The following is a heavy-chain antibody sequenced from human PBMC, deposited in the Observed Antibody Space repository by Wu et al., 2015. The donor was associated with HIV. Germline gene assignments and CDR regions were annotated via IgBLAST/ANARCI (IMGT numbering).Heavy chain of an antibody. CDR1: GYTFTSYG. CDR2: ISAYNGNT. Sequence: QVQLVQSGAEVKKPGASVKVSCKASGYTFTSYGISWVRQAPGQGLEWMGWISAYNGNTNYAQKLQGRVTMTTDTSTSTAYMELRSLRSDDTAVYYCARERSSWYQGVSRDYGMGRRGAKGTTGHRLL. V-gene: IGHV1-18*01. J-gene: IGHJ6*02. CDR3: ARERSSWYQGVSRDYGMGRR. D-gene: IGHD6-13*01.